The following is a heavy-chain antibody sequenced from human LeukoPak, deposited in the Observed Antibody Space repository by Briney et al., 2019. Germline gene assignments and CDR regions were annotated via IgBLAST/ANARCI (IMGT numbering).Heavy chain of an antibody. CDR1: GFTFSNYA. CDR2: ISGSGDNT. Sequence: RGGSLRLSCAASGFTFSNYAMSWARQAPGKGLEWVSSISGSGDNTYFADSVRGRFTISRDNSKNTLYLQMSSLRAEDTAIYYCAKPTLLSGSYSAFDYWGQGTLVTVSS. J-gene: IGHJ4*02. CDR3: AKPTLLSGSYSAFDY. V-gene: IGHV3-23*01. D-gene: IGHD1-26*01.